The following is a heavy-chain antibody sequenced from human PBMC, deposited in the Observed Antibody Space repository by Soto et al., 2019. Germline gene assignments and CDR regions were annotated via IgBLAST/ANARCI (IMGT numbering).Heavy chain of an antibody. CDR1: GGTFSSYA. V-gene: IGHV1-69*13. CDR3: ARDCSAGSCYHNWFDP. CDR2: IIPIFGTA. J-gene: IGHJ5*02. Sequence: SVKVSCKASGGTFSSYAISWVRQAPGQGLEWMGGIIPIFGTANYAQKFQGRVTITADESTSTAYMELNSLRSEDAAVYYCARDCSAGSCYHNWFDPWGQGTLVTVSS. D-gene: IGHD2-15*01.